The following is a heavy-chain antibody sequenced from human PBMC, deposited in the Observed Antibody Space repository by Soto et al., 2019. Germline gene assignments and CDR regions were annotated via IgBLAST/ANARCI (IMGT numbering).Heavy chain of an antibody. CDR3: TTGGDGWKPGL. Sequence: QLQLQESGPGLVKPSETLSLTCTVSGGSFSSSPGYYWGWMRQPPGKGLEWIGTVHPSGNTYYNPSFKSRVTIPKDSPMNHLALQRTCVTAADTALYYCTTGGDGWKPGLWGQGTLVTASS. CDR2: VHPSGNT. J-gene: IGHJ4*02. CDR1: GGSFSSSPGYY. V-gene: IGHV4-39*02. D-gene: IGHD2-21*01.